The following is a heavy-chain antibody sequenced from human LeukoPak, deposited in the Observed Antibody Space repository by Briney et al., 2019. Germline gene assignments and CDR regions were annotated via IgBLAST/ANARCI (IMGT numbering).Heavy chain of an antibody. Sequence: PGGSLRLSCAASGFTVSSNYMSWVRQAPGKGLEWVSVIYSGGSTYYADSVKGRFTISRDNAKNSLYLQMNSLRAEDTAVYYCARDQGYYDSSGSTGGYAFDIWGQGTMVTVSS. D-gene: IGHD3-22*01. J-gene: IGHJ3*02. CDR2: IYSGGST. V-gene: IGHV3-53*01. CDR3: ARDQGYYDSSGSTGGYAFDI. CDR1: GFTVSSNY.